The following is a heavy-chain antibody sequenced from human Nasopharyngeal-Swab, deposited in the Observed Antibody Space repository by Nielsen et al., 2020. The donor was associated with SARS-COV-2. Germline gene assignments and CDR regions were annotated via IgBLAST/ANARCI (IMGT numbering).Heavy chain of an antibody. CDR2: IYYSGST. J-gene: IGHJ5*02. CDR3: ASGAISKFDT. Sequence: SETLSLTCTVSGGSIRSYYWSWIRQPPGKGLEWIGYIYYSGSTNYNPSLKSRVTISVDTSKNQFSLKLSSVTAADTAVYYCASGAISKFDTWGQGTMVTVSS. V-gene: IGHV4-59*08. CDR1: GGSIRSYY.